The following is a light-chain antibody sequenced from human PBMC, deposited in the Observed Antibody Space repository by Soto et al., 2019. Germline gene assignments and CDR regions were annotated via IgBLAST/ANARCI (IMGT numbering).Light chain of an antibody. J-gene: IGLJ3*02. CDR3: ATWDDSLTGPV. Sequence: QSVLTQPPSVSGTPGQRVAISCSGSSSNIGSNYVYWYQQLPGTAPKLLISGDSQRPSGIPDRFSGSKSGTSASLVIGGLRSEDEADYYCATWDDSLTGPVFGGGTKLTVL. V-gene: IGLV1-47*02. CDR2: GDS. CDR1: SSNIGSNY.